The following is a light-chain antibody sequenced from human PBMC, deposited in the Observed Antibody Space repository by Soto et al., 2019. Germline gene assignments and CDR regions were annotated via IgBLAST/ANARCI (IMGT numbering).Light chain of an antibody. CDR3: QQSYSTPWT. V-gene: IGKV1-39*01. Sequence: DIQMTQSPSTLSASVGDRVTITCRASQSISTWLAWYQQEPGKAPKLLIYAASSLQSGVPSRFSGSGSGTDFTLTISSLQPEDFATYYCQQSYSTPWTFGQGTKVGIK. CDR2: AAS. J-gene: IGKJ1*01. CDR1: QSISTW.